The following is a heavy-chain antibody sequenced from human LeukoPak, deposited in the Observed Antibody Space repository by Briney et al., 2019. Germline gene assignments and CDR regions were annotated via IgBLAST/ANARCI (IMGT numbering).Heavy chain of an antibody. CDR2: IGTKSGNT. D-gene: IGHD7-27*01. CDR1: GYTFTNDG. CDR3: ARTPLGKMHAFDI. V-gene: IGHV1-18*01. Sequence: ASVKVSCKASGYTFTNDGISLVRQAPGQGLEWMGWIGTKSGNTNYAPSFQARVTLTTDTSSTTAYMELRSLTSDDTAAYYCARTPLGKMHAFDIWGQGTIVTVSS. J-gene: IGHJ3*02.